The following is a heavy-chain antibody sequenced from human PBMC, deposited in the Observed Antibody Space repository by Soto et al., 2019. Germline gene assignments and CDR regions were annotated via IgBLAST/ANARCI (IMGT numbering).Heavy chain of an antibody. CDR1: GFTLTRYG. J-gene: IGHJ4*02. Sequence: GGSLRLSCAASGFTLTRYGMNWVRQAPGKGLEWVSSISSTTNYIYYGDSMKGRFTISRDNAKNSLYLEVNSLRAEDTAVYYCARESEDLTSNFDYWGQGTLVTVSS. V-gene: IGHV3-21*06. CDR3: ARESEDLTSNFDY. CDR2: ISSTTNYI.